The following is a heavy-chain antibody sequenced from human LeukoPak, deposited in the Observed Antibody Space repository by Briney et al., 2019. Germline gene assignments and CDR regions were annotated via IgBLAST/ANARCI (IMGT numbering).Heavy chain of an antibody. CDR1: GFTFSSYW. J-gene: IGHJ5*02. CDR3: ARGGVYYDFWSGQNWFDP. CDR2: IKQDGSEK. V-gene: IGHV3-7*01. D-gene: IGHD3-3*01. Sequence: PGGSLRLSCAASGFTFSSYWMSWVRQAPGKGLEWVANIKQDGSEKYYVDSVKGRFTISRDNAKNSLYLQMNSLRAEDTAVYYCARGGVYYDFWSGQNWFDPWGQGTLVTVSS.